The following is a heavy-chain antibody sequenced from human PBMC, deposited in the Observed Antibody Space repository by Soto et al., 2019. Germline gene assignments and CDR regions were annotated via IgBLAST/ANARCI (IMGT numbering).Heavy chain of an antibody. CDR3: VRGVSVWYSASTNYFDF. V-gene: IGHV3-53*01. CDR2: IYNYDDT. Sequence: GGSLRLSCAASDFNVTDNYMHWVRQAPGKGLEWVSVIYNYDDTDSADSVQGRFAISRDKSQNSVYLQMHSLRVEDTAVYYCVRGVSVWYSASTNYFDFWGQGTLVTVSS. CDR1: DFNVTDNY. J-gene: IGHJ4*02. D-gene: IGHD1-1*01.